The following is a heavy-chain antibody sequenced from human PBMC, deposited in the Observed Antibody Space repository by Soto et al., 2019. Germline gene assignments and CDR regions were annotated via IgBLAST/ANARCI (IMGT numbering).Heavy chain of an antibody. D-gene: IGHD1-7*01. J-gene: IGHJ6*02. CDR2: INNDGSNT. CDR1: GFTFSTYW. CDR3: ARYTRIGTTDYGFDV. Sequence: EVQLLESGGGLVQPGGSLRLSCAASGFTFSTYWMHWVRQPPGKGLVWVSRINNDGSNTAYADSVKGRFTISRDNAQISLYLQMNSLSAEDTAVYYCARYTRIGTTDYGFDVWGQGTTVSVSS. V-gene: IGHV3-74*01.